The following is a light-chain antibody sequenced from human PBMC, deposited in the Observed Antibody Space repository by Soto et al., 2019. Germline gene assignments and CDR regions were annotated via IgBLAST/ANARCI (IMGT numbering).Light chain of an antibody. CDR3: QQYHNWPPQST. Sequence: EIVMTQSPAALSVSPGDGATLSCRASQTVASNLAWYQQKPGQGPRLLIHGASTRAAGVPARFSGSGSGTDFTLTISSLQSEDFAVYYCQQYHNWPPQSTFAQGTKLQIK. CDR1: QTVASN. V-gene: IGKV3-15*01. J-gene: IGKJ2*01. CDR2: GAS.